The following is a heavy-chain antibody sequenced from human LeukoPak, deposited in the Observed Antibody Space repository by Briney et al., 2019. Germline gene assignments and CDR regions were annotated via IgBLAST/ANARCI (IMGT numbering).Heavy chain of an antibody. CDR3: ASQRWLLPCY. D-gene: IGHD4-23*01. Sequence: SETLSLTCAVYGGSFSGYYWSWIRQPPGKGLEWIGEINHSGSTNYNPSLKSRVTISVDTSKNQFSLKLSSVTAADTAVYYCASQRWLLPCYWGQGTLVTVSS. J-gene: IGHJ4*02. CDR1: GGSFSGYY. CDR2: INHSGST. V-gene: IGHV4-34*01.